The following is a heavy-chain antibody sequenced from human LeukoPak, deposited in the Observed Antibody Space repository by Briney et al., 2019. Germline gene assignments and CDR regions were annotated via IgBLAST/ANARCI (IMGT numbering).Heavy chain of an antibody. CDR2: ISGSGGST. CDR3: AKDLGYGDYEYFQH. V-gene: IGHV3-23*01. Sequence: GGSLRLSCAASGFSFSTYWMSWVRQAPGKGLEWVSAISGSGGSTYYADSVKGRFTISRDNSKNTLYLQMNSLRAEDTAVYYCAKDLGYGDYEYFQHWGQGTLVTVSS. J-gene: IGHJ1*01. CDR1: GFSFSTYW. D-gene: IGHD4-17*01.